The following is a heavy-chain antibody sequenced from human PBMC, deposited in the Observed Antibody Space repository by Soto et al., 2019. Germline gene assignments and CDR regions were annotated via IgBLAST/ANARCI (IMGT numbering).Heavy chain of an antibody. CDR2: MVAIVGIT. CDR1: GFPFSSYP. V-gene: IGHV3-23*01. D-gene: IGHD5-12*01. CDR3: AKNSAATIRVGYDY. Sequence: EVQLLESGGGLAQPGGPLGSSCPPPGFPFSSYPMSWFRQPPGRGLGGVSGMVAIVGITYYADSMKGRFTISRDNSKNTLYLQMNSLRAEDTAVYYCAKNSAATIRVGYDYWGQGTLVTVSS. J-gene: IGHJ4*02.